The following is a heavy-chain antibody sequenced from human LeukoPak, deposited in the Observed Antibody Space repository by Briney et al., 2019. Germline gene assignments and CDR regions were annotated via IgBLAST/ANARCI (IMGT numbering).Heavy chain of an antibody. J-gene: IGHJ4*02. Sequence: ASVKVSCKASGYIFTNYGINWVRQAPGQGLEWMGIINPTGGSTTYAQKFQGRVTMTRDTSTSTVYMELSSLRSDDTAVYYCARTAARRFDYWGQGTLVTVSS. D-gene: IGHD6-6*01. V-gene: IGHV1-46*01. CDR1: GYIFTNYG. CDR3: ARTAARRFDY. CDR2: INPTGGST.